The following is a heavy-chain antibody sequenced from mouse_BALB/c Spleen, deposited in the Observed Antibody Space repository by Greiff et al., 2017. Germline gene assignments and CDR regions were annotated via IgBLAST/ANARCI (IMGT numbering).Heavy chain of an antibody. CDR2: IDPANGNT. Sequence: VHVNQSGAELVKPGASVKLSCTASGFNIKDTYMHWVKQRPEQGLEWIGRIDPANGNTKYDQKFQGKATITADTSSNTAYLQLSSLTSEDTAVYDCALLRGFAYWGQGTLVTVSA. D-gene: IGHD1-1*01. J-gene: IGHJ3*01. CDR1: GFNIKDTY. CDR3: ALLRGFAY. V-gene: IGHV14-3*02.